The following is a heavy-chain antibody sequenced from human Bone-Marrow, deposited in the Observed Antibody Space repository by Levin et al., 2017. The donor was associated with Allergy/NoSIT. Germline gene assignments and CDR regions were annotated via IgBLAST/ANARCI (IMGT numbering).Heavy chain of an antibody. CDR2: IYTTGGT. Sequence: LRLSCTVSGGSISSGSHYWSWIRQPAGKGLEWIGRIYTTGGTDYNPSLKSRVTISADTSKNQFSLKLTSVTAADTAVYYCAKTSYDILTGGIFFDFWGQGTLVTVSS. CDR1: GGSISSGSHY. D-gene: IGHD3-9*01. J-gene: IGHJ4*02. CDR3: AKTSYDILTGGIFFDF. V-gene: IGHV4-61*02.